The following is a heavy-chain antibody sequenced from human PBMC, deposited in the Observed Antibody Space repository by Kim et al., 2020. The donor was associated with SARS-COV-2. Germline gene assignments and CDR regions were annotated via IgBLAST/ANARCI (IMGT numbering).Heavy chain of an antibody. Sequence: GGSLRLSCAASGFTFSSYAMSWVRQAPGKGLEWVSALSGSGGSTYYADSVKGRFTISRDNSKNTLYLQMDSLRAEYTAIYYCAKDGWLRQFPNFDYWGQGTLVTVSS. V-gene: IGHV3-23*01. CDR1: GFTFSSYA. CDR2: LSGSGGST. J-gene: IGHJ4*02. CDR3: AKDGWLRQFPNFDY. D-gene: IGHD5-12*01.